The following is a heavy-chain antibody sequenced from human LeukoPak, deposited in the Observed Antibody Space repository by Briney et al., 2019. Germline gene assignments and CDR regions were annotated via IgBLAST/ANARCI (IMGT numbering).Heavy chain of an antibody. CDR3: AKDQARIAAAQPLDY. CDR2: ISGSGGST. Sequence: GGSLRLSCAASGFTFSSYGMSWVRQAPGKGLEWVSAISGSGGSTYYADSVKGRFTISRDNSKNTLYLQMNSLRAEDTAVYYCAKDQARIAAAQPLDYWGQGTLVTVSS. D-gene: IGHD6-13*01. J-gene: IGHJ4*02. CDR1: GFTFSSYG. V-gene: IGHV3-23*01.